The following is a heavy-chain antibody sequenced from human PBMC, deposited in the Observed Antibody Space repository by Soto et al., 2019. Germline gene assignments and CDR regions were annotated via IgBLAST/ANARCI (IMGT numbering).Heavy chain of an antibody. V-gene: IGHV4-59*08. CDR3: ARRYCSSTSCYNWFDP. CDR2: IYYSGST. Sequence: SETLSLTCPVSGGSISSYYWSWIRQPPGKGLEWIGYIYYSGSTNYNPSLKSRVTISVDTSKNQFSLKLSSVTAADTAVYYCARRYCSSTSCYNWFDPWGQGTLVTVSS. D-gene: IGHD2-2*01. CDR1: GGSISSYY. J-gene: IGHJ5*02.